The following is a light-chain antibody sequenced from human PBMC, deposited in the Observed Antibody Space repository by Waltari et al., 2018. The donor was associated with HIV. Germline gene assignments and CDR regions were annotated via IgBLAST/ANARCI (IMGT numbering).Light chain of an antibody. Sequence: QSALTQPPSASGSPGQSVTISCTGTNSDIGNFDYVAWYQQHPGKPPKLIISEVYKRPSWVPNRCSGSKSGNTASLTVSGLQAEDEADYYCSSYATTNDFYVLFGGGTKLTVL. J-gene: IGLJ2*01. CDR3: SSYATTNDFYVL. CDR1: NSDIGNFDY. CDR2: EVY. V-gene: IGLV2-8*01.